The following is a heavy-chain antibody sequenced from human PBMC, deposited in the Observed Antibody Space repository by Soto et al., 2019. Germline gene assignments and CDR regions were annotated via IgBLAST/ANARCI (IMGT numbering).Heavy chain of an antibody. CDR3: ARMATFGSLNWFDP. CDR1: GYSFINND. V-gene: IGHV1-8*01. D-gene: IGHD3-16*01. CDR2: MNPGSGDT. Sequence: ASVKVSCKASGYSFINNDVTWVRQATGQGLEWMGWMNPGSGDTGYAQKFQGRVTMTRDISTATAYMELSSLRSDDTAIYYCARMATFGSLNWFDPWGQGTLVTVSS. J-gene: IGHJ5*02.